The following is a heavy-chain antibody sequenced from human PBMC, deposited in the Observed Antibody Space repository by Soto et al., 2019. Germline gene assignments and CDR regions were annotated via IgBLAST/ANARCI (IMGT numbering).Heavy chain of an antibody. CDR3: ATDRSSGGCDFDY. J-gene: IGHJ4*02. Sequence: PGGSLRLSCAASGFTVSSNYMSWVRQAPGKGLEWVSVIYSGGSTYYADSVKGRFTISRDNSKNTLYLQMNSLRAEDTAVYYCATDRSSGGCDFDYWGQGTLVTVSS. D-gene: IGHD6-19*01. V-gene: IGHV3-66*01. CDR1: GFTVSSNY. CDR2: IYSGGST.